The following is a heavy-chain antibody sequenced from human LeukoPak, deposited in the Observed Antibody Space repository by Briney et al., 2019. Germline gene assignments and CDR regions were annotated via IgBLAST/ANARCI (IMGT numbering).Heavy chain of an antibody. CDR3: ARGWYSSGSSYYYGMDV. Sequence: ASVKVSCKASGYTFTSYDINWVRQATGQGLEWMGWMNPNSGNTGYAQKFQGRVTMTRNTSISTAYMELSSLRSEDTAVYYCARGWYSSGSSYYYGMDVWGQGTMVTVSS. CDR2: MNPNSGNT. V-gene: IGHV1-8*01. CDR1: GYTFTSYD. D-gene: IGHD6-19*01. J-gene: IGHJ6*02.